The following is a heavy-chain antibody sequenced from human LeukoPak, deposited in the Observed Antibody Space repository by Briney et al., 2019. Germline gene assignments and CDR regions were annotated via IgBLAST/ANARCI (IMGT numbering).Heavy chain of an antibody. CDR3: AREVVTTNRNWFDP. CDR1: GGTFSSYA. D-gene: IGHD4-11*01. Sequence: ASVKVSCKASGGTFSSYALSWVRQAPGQGLEWMGRIIPIFGIANYAQKFQGRVTITADKSTSTAYMELSSLRSEDTAVYYCAREVVTTNRNWFDPWGQGTLVTVSS. J-gene: IGHJ5*02. V-gene: IGHV1-69*04. CDR2: IIPIFGIA.